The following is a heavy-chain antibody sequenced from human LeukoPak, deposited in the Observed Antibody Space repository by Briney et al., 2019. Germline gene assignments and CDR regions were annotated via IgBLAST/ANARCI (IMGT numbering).Heavy chain of an antibody. J-gene: IGHJ4*02. CDR3: ARAGRAFDF. CDR1: GFIFSTYA. CDR2: INSDGSST. D-gene: IGHD3-10*01. Sequence: GGSLRLSCAASGFIFSTYAMSWVRQAPGKGLVWVSHINSDGSSTTYADSVKGRFTISRDNAKNTLFLQMNSLRAEDTAVCYCARAGRAFDFWGQGTLVTVSS. V-gene: IGHV3-74*03.